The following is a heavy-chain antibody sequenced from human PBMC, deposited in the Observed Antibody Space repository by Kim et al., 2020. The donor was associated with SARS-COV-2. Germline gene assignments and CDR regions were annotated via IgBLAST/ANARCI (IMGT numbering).Heavy chain of an antibody. Sequence: LSLTCAASGFTFSSYAMSWVRQAPGKGLEWVSAISGSGGSTYYADSVKGRFTISRDNSKNTLYLQMNSLRAEDTAVYYCAKESYPDYYGAGNLDLFGYWGQGTLLTVSS. CDR2: ISGSGGST. V-gene: IGHV3-23*01. CDR3: AKESYPDYYGAGNLDLFGY. J-gene: IGHJ4*02. CDR1: GFTFSSYA. D-gene: IGHD3-10*01.